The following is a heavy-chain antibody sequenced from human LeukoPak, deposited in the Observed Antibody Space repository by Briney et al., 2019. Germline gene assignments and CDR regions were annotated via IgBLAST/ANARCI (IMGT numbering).Heavy chain of an antibody. D-gene: IGHD4-23*01. J-gene: IGHJ5*02. V-gene: IGHV4-59*01. CDR2: IYYSGST. CDR1: GGSISSYY. Sequence: SETLSLTCTVSGGSISSYYWSWIRQPPGKGLEWIGYIYYSGSTNYNPSLKSRVTISVDTSKNQFSLKLSSVTAADTAVYYCARGATVATFDPWGQGTLVTVSS. CDR3: ARGATVATFDP.